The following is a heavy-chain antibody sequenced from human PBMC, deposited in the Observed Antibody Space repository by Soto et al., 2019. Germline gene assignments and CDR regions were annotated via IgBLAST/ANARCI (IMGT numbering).Heavy chain of an antibody. CDR1: GFTVSNDW. CDR2: IQCKTDGGTT. V-gene: IGHV3-15*01. J-gene: IGHJ6*02. Sequence: PAGSLRLSCAASGFTVSNDWMSWVRQSPGKGLEWVGRIQCKTDGGTTDYAAPVKGRFTISRDDSKNTLYLQMDSLKTEDTAVYYCTTQGYDFWSGYYERLEDYYYYGMDVWGQGTTVTVSS. CDR3: TTQGYDFWSGYYERLEDYYYYGMDV. D-gene: IGHD3-3*01.